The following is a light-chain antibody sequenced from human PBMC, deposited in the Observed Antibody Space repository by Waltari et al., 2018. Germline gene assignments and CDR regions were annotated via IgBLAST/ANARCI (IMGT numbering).Light chain of an antibody. CDR2: DVN. CDR3: CSSAGNPYV. J-gene: IGLJ1*01. V-gene: IGLV2-11*01. CDR1: SSAVGAYNF. Sequence: SALTQPRSVSGPPGQSVTISCTGTSSAVGAYNFVSWSHQRPGQAPKLIIYDVNKRPSGVPDRFSASKSGNTASLTISGLQPEDEADYHCCSSAGNPYVFGTGTEVTVL.